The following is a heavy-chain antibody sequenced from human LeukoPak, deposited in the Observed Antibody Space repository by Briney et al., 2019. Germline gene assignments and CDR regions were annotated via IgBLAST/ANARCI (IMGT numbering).Heavy chain of an antibody. D-gene: IGHD3-10*01. J-gene: IGHJ4*02. V-gene: IGHV4-34*01. CDR1: GGSFSGYY. Sequence: ASETLSLTCAVYGGSFSGYYWSWIRQPPGKGLEWIGEINHSGSTNYNPSLKSRVTISVDTSKNQFSLKLSSETAADTAVYYCARGRGFLSSPIDYWGQGTLVTVSS. CDR3: ARGRGFLSSPIDY. CDR2: INHSGST.